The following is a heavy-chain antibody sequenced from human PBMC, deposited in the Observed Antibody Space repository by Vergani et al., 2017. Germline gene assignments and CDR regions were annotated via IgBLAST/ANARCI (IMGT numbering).Heavy chain of an antibody. V-gene: IGHV3-21*01. CDR1: GFTFSSYA. CDR3: ARTPRRVHRTEYYYYMDV. D-gene: IGHD1-14*01. J-gene: IGHJ6*03. Sequence: EVQLLESGGGLVQPGGSLRLSCAASGFTFSSYAMSWVRQAPGKGLEWVSSISSSSSYIYYADSVKGRFTISRDNAKNSLYLQMNSLRAEDTAVYYCARTPRRVHRTEYYYYMDVWGKGTTVTVSS. CDR2: ISSSSSYI.